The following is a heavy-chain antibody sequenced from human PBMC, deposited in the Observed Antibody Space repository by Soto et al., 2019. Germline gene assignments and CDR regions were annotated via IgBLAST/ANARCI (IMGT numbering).Heavy chain of an antibody. CDR1: GFNVSDSY. CDR3: ARAPYSGFGIDS. D-gene: IGHD6-19*01. J-gene: IGHJ5*01. V-gene: IGHV3-11*01. CDR2: TSGGGGTT. Sequence: PGGSLRLSCLASGFNVSDSYITWIRQAPGKGLEWISYTSGGGGTTYYADSVKGRFTMSRDNAKNSLFLQLNSLKRDDTAVYYCARAPYSGFGIDSCGQGTLVTVSS.